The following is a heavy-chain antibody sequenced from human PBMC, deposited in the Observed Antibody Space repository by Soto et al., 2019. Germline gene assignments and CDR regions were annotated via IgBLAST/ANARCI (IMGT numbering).Heavy chain of an antibody. J-gene: IGHJ3*01. V-gene: IGHV5-51*01. CDR2: IFPIDSDT. D-gene: IGHD2-21*02. CDR1: GDTSTRNG. Sequence: GESLRDSWKGAGDTSTRNGSGRVRQMPGKGLEWMGIIFPIDSDTRYSPSSQGQVTISADNSISTAYLQWSSLKASDTAIYYCATPGGRDFNAFDVWGQGTMVTVSS. CDR3: ATPGGRDFNAFDV.